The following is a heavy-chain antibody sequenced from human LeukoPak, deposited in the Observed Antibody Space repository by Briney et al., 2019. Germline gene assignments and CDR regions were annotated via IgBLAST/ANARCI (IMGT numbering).Heavy chain of an antibody. CDR2: ISSSSSTI. Sequence: PGGPLRLSCAASGFTFRSYSMNWVRQAPGKGLERVSYISSSSSTIYYADSVKGRFTISRDNAKNSLYLQMNSLRAEDTAVYYCARLTTVNWFDPWGQGTLVTVSS. D-gene: IGHD4-11*01. CDR1: GFTFRSYS. V-gene: IGHV3-48*01. J-gene: IGHJ5*02. CDR3: ARLTTVNWFDP.